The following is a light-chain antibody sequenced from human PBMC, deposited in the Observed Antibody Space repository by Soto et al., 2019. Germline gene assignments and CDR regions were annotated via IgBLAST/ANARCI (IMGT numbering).Light chain of an antibody. CDR3: QQYNNWPQT. J-gene: IGKJ1*01. CDR2: GAP. CDR1: HSISSW. Sequence: DIQMAQSPSPLSAYVGDRVTITCRASHSISSWLAWYQQKPGKATKLLIYGAPTLQSGVPSTFSGSGSGTDFTLTISILQSEDFAEYHCQQYNNWPQTFGYGSK. V-gene: IGKV1-5*01.